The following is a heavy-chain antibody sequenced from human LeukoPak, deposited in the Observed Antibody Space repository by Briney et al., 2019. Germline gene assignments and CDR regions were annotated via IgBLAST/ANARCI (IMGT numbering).Heavy chain of an antibody. Sequence: SETLSLTCTVSGGSISSYYWSWIRQPPGKGLEWIGYIYYSGSTTYNPSLKSRVTISVDTSKNQFSLKLSSVTAADTAVYYCARRAKDGYNSPFDYWGQGTLVTVSS. D-gene: IGHD5-24*01. J-gene: IGHJ4*02. CDR2: IYYSGST. CDR1: GGSISSYY. CDR3: ARRAKDGYNSPFDY. V-gene: IGHV4-59*08.